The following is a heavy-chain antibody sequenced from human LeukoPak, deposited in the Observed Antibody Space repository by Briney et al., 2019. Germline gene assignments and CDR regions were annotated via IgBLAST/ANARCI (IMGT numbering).Heavy chain of an antibody. V-gene: IGHV4-59*08. CDR3: ARVGGFGYCSGGSCEV. CDR1: GGSISGYY. Sequence: PSETLSLTCTVSGGSISGYYWSWIRQPPGKGLEWIAYIHSSGSTSYNPSLKSRITMSLDTSQSQFSLKLSSVTAADTAVYYCARVGGFGYCSGGSCEVWGQGTTVTVSS. D-gene: IGHD2-15*01. CDR2: IHSSGST. J-gene: IGHJ6*02.